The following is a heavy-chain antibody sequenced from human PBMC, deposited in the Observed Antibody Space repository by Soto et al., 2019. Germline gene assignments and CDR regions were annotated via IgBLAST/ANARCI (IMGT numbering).Heavy chain of an antibody. CDR3: ARDDYYDSSGYYGMDV. CDR1: GGSISSGGYY. CDR2: IYYSGST. Sequence: SETLSLTCTVSGGSISSGGYYWSWIRQHPGKGLEWIGYIYYSGSTYYNPSLKSRVTISVDTSKNQFSLKLSSVTAADTAVYYCARDDYYDSSGYYGMDVWGQGTTVTVSS. D-gene: IGHD3-22*01. J-gene: IGHJ6*02. V-gene: IGHV4-31*03.